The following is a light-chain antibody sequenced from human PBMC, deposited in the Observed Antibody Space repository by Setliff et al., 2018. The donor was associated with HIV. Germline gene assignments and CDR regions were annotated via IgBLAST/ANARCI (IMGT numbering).Light chain of an antibody. V-gene: IGLV2-8*01. CDR3: TSYAGNNNYV. CDR2: EVS. Sequence: QSVLAQPPSASGSPGQSGTISCTGTSSDVGTYNFVSWYRQHPGKAPTLMIYEVSKRPSGVPDRFSGSKSGNTASLTVSGLQAEDEADYYCTSYAGNNNYVFGTGTKVTVL. CDR1: SSDVGTYNF. J-gene: IGLJ1*01.